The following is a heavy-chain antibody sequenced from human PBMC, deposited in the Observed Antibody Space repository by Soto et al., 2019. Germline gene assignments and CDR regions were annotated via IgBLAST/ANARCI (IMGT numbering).Heavy chain of an antibody. CDR3: ARVGASSWAFDY. CDR1: GYTFTSYG. V-gene: IGHV1-18*01. D-gene: IGHD6-13*01. Sequence: QVQLLQSGAAVKKPGASVKVSCKASGYTFTSYGISWVRQAPGQVLEWMGWMSAYNGITNHAQELQGRVTMTTDTSASTAYMELRRVRCDDAAMYYCARVGASSWAFDYWGQGTLVTVSS. J-gene: IGHJ4*02. CDR2: MSAYNGIT.